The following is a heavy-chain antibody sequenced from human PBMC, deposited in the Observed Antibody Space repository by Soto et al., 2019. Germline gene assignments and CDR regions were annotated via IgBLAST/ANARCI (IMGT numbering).Heavy chain of an antibody. D-gene: IGHD2-2*02. V-gene: IGHV1-2*04. Sequence: GASVKVSCKASGYTFTGYYMHWVRQAPGQGLEWMGWINPNSGGTNYAQKFQGWVTMTRDTSISTAYMELSRLRSDDTAVYYCARGSYCSSTSCYTADAFDIWGQGTMVTVSS. CDR3: ARGSYCSSTSCYTADAFDI. CDR1: GYTFTGYY. CDR2: INPNSGGT. J-gene: IGHJ3*02.